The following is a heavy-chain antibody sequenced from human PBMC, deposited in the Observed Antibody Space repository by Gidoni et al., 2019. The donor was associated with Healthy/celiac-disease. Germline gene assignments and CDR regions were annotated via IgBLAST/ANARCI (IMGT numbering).Heavy chain of an antibody. CDR1: GFTFSSYS. D-gene: IGHD6-13*01. CDR2: ISSSSGYI. J-gene: IGHJ4*02. V-gene: IGHV3-21*01. CDR3: ARDQGDSLDY. Sequence: EVQLVESGGGLVKPGGSLRRSCAASGFTFSSYSMTWVRQAPGKGLEWVSSISSSSGYIYYAASVKGRFTISRDNAKNSLYLQMNSLRAEDTAVYYCARDQGDSLDYWGQGTLVTVSS.